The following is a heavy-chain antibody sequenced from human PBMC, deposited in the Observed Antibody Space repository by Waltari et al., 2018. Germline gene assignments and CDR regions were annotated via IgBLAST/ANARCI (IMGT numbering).Heavy chain of an antibody. D-gene: IGHD3-22*01. CDR1: VGSISSSSYY. Sequence: QLQLQESGPGLVKPSETLSLTCTVSVGSISSSSYYWGWIRQPPGKGLAWIGSIYYSGSTYYDPSLNSRVTISVDTSKNQFSLKRSSVTAADTAVYYCARDLDYYDSSGYYLPCDYWGQGTLVTVSS. CDR3: ARDLDYYDSSGYYLPCDY. CDR2: IYYSGST. V-gene: IGHV4-39*07. J-gene: IGHJ4*02.